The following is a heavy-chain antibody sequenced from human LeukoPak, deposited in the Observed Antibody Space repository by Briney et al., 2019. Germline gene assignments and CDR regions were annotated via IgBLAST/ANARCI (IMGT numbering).Heavy chain of an antibody. CDR3: ARALAAAVIN. V-gene: IGHV4-34*01. CDR2: ITHRGSI. CDR1: GGSLSGHF. Sequence: PSETLSLTCGVFGGSLSGHFYSWIRQSPGKGLEWIGEITHRGSINYNPSLKSRAALSVDTSKNQFSLKLTSVTAADIGVYYCARALAAAVINWGRGTLVTVPS. J-gene: IGHJ1*01. D-gene: IGHD6-13*01.